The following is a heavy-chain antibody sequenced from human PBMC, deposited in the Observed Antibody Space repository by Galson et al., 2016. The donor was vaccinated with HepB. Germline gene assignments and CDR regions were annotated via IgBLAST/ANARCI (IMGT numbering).Heavy chain of an antibody. CDR3: ATGGDYHI. CDR2: IDGHADST. CDR1: GFTVSSSS. D-gene: IGHD4-11*01. Sequence: SLRLSCAASGFTVSSSSMSWVRQAPATGLEWVSAIDGHADSTYYADSVRGRFTISRDNSKNTLYLQINSLRVEDTAVYYCATGGDYHIWGQGTLVTVSS. J-gene: IGHJ4*02. V-gene: IGHV3-23*01.